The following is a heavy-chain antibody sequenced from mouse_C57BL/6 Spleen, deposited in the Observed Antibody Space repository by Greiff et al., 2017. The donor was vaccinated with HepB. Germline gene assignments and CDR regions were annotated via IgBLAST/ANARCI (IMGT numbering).Heavy chain of an antibody. CDR2: ISSGINTI. J-gene: IGHJ1*03. D-gene: IGHD1-1*01. CDR3: ARPGSSSGWYFDV. V-gene: IGHV5-17*01. CDR1: GFTFSDYG. Sequence: EVQLVESGGGLVKPGGSLKLSCAASGFTFSDYGMHWVRQAPEKGLEWVAYISSGINTINYAETVKGRFTISRDNAKNTLFLQMTSLRSEDTAMYFCARPGSSSGWYFDVWGTGTTVTVSS.